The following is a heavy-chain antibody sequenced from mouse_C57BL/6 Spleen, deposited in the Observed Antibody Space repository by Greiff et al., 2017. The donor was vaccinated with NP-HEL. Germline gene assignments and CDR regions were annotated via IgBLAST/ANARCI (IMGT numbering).Heavy chain of an antibody. J-gene: IGHJ3*01. Sequence: VQLQQPGAELVTPFSSFPLSFNSSVYTFTSYWMHWVKQRPGRGLEWIGRIDPNSGGTKYNEKFKSKATLTVDKPSSTAYMQLSSLTSEDSAVYYCARDSKGSWFAYWGQGTLVTVSA. CDR1: VYTFTSYW. V-gene: IGHV1-72*01. CDR3: ARDSKGSWFAY. CDR2: IDPNSGGT. D-gene: IGHD2-5*01.